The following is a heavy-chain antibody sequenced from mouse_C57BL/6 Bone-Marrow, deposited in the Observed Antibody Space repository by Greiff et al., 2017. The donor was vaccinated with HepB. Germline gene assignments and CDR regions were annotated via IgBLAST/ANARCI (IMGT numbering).Heavy chain of an antibody. V-gene: IGHV1-81*01. CDR3: APKRRYFDV. CDR1: GYTFTSYG. J-gene: IGHJ1*03. Sequence: QVQLQQSGAELARPGASVKLSCKASGYTFTSYGISWVKQRTGQGLECIGEIYPRSGNTYYNEKFKGKATLTADKSSSTAYMELRSLTSEDSAVYFCAPKRRYFDVWGTGTTVTVSS. CDR2: IYPRSGNT.